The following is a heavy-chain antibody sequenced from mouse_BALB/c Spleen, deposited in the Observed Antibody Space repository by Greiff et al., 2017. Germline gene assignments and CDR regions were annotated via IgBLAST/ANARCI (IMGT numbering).Heavy chain of an antibody. Sequence: EVMLVESGGGLVQPGGSLKLSCAAYGFTFSSYTMSWVRQTPEKRLEWVAYISNGGGSTYYPDTVKGRFTISRDNAKNTLYLQMSSLKSEDTAMYYCARGSGTWFAYWGQGTLVTVSA. V-gene: IGHV5-12-2*01. J-gene: IGHJ3*01. CDR1: GFTFSSYT. CDR2: ISNGGGST. D-gene: IGHD4-1*01. CDR3: ARGSGTWFAY.